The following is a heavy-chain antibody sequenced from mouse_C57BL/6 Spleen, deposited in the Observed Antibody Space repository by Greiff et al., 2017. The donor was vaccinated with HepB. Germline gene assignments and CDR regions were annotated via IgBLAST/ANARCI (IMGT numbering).Heavy chain of an antibody. CDR1: GYTFTDYY. CDR3: ATDYDYDGAY. Sequence: VQLKQSGPELVKPGASVKISCKASGYTFTDYYMNWVKQSHGKSLEWIGDINPNNGGTSYNQKFKGKATLTVDKSSSTAYMELRSLTSEDSAVYYCATDYDYDGAYWGQGTLVTVSA. D-gene: IGHD2-4*01. CDR2: INPNNGGT. J-gene: IGHJ3*01. V-gene: IGHV1-26*01.